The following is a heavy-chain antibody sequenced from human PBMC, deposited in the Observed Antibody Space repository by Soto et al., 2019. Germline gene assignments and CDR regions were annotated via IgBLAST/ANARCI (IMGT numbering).Heavy chain of an antibody. V-gene: IGHV1-18*01. CDR2: ISAYNGNT. Sequence: ASVKVSCKASGYTFTSYGISWVRQAPGQGLEWMGWISAYNGNTNYAQKLQGRVTMTTDTSTSTAYMELRSLRSDDTAVYYCARVGPGYISGWYYDYWGQGTLVTGSS. J-gene: IGHJ4*02. CDR1: GYTFTSYG. D-gene: IGHD6-19*01. CDR3: ARVGPGYISGWYYDY.